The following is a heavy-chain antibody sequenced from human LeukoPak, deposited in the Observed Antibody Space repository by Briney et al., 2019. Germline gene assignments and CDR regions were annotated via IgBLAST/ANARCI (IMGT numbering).Heavy chain of an antibody. J-gene: IGHJ4*02. CDR3: ARGSEWLRMYYFDY. Sequence: PSETLSLTCTVSGGSMSSYYWSWIRQPPGKGLEWIGYIYYSGSTNYNPSLKSRVTISVDTSKNQFSLKLSSVTAADTAVYYCARGSEWLRMYYFDYWGQGALVTVSS. CDR1: GGSMSSYY. D-gene: IGHD5-12*01. V-gene: IGHV4-59*01. CDR2: IYYSGST.